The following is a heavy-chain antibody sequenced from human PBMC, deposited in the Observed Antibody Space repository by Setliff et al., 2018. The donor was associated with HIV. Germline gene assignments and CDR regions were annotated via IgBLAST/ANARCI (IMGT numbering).Heavy chain of an antibody. Sequence: PSETLSLTCTVSSGSITSGDYYWSWIRQPVGKALEWIGHVYISGPTKYNPSLKSRATISLETSKMQFSLKLNSVSAADTAVYYCARQPYDSRSFGWFDPWGQGTLVTVSS. CDR1: SGSITSGDYY. CDR2: VYISGPT. D-gene: IGHD3-10*01. J-gene: IGHJ5*02. CDR3: ARQPYDSRSFGWFDP. V-gene: IGHV4-61*09.